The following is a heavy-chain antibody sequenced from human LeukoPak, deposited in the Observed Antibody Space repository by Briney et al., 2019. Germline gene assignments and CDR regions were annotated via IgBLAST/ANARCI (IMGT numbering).Heavy chain of an antibody. D-gene: IGHD6-19*01. V-gene: IGHV3-30-3*01. CDR1: GFTFSSYA. CDR2: ISYDGSNK. CDR3: ASQQWLGLFDY. J-gene: IGHJ4*02. Sequence: GGSLRLSCAASGFTFSSYAMHWVRQAPGKGLEWVAVISYDGSNKYYADSVKGRFTISRDNSKNTLYLQMNSLRAEDTAVYYCASQQWLGLFDYWGQGTLVTVSS.